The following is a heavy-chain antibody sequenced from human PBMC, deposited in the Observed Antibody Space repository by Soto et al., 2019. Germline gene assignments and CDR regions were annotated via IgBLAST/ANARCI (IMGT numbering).Heavy chain of an antibody. Sequence: ASVKVSCKASGYNLITHYMHWVRQAPGQGPEWMGVINPSTGDTSYAQKFQGRVTMARDTYTSTVYMELSNLRYDDTAVYFCARDFGEVSTTWVGYLEFWGQGTPVTVSS. CDR1: GYNLITHY. D-gene: IGHD3-3*01. V-gene: IGHV1-46*01. J-gene: IGHJ4*02. CDR2: INPSTGDT. CDR3: ARDFGEVSTTWVGYLEF.